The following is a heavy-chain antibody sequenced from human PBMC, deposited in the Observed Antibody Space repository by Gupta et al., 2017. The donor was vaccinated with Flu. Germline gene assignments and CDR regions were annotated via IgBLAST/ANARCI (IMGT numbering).Heavy chain of an antibody. CDR3: ARESDGRHGHNWFDP. V-gene: IGHV4-59*01. Sequence: QVQLQESGPGLVKPSETLSLTCTVSGASISDNFWSWIRQPPGKGLEWIGYVYHTGSTYSPPSLKSRVSFSVDTTKNLLSLQLRSVTTADTAVYYCARESDGRHGHNWFDPWGPGTLVTVAS. CDR1: GASISDNF. CDR2: VYHTGST. J-gene: IGHJ5*02.